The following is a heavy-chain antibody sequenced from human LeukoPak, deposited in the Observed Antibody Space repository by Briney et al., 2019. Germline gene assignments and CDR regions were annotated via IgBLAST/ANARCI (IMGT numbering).Heavy chain of an antibody. CDR1: GYTFTIYD. J-gene: IGHJ4*02. CDR3: ARGPMITFGGVIAPSHHDY. Sequence: ASVNVSCKASGYTFTIYDINWVRQAPGQGLEWMGWMNPNSGNTGYAQKFQGRVTMTRNTSISTAYMELSSLRSEDTAVYYCARGPMITFGGVIAPSHHDYWGQGTLVTVSS. V-gene: IGHV1-8*01. D-gene: IGHD3-16*02. CDR2: MNPNSGNT.